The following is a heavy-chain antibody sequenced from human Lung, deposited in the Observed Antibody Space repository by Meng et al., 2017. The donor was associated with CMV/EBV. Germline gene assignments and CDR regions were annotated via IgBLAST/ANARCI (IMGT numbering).Heavy chain of an antibody. CDR1: GFTFSSYA. V-gene: IGHV3-23*03. D-gene: IGHD2-15*01. Sequence: GESXKISCAASGFTFSSYAMSWVRQAPGKGLEWVSVIYSGGSSTYYADSVKGRFTISRDNSKNTLYLQMNSLRAEDTAVYYCAKDHRARYCSGGSCYYYYGRDVWXQGTXVTVSS. J-gene: IGHJ6*02. CDR3: AKDHRARYCSGGSCYYYYGRDV. CDR2: IYSGGSST.